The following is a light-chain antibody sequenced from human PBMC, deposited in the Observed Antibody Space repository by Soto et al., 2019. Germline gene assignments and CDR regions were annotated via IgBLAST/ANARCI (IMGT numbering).Light chain of an antibody. Sequence: SYELTQTSSVSVAPGQTAKITCGGNNIGSKSVHWYQQKAGQAPVPVVHDDSDRPSGIPERFSGSNSANTATLTISRVEAGDEADYYCQVWESSGDQVVFAGGTQLTVL. CDR3: QVWESSGDQVV. CDR2: DDS. J-gene: IGLJ2*01. V-gene: IGLV3-21*02. CDR1: NIGSKS.